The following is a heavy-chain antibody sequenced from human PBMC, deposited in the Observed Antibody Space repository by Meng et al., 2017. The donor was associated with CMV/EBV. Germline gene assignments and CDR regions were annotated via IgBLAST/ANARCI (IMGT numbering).Heavy chain of an antibody. Sequence: GLRLVCPSVTCSLPCNCSLGSISSSSYYWGWSRQPPGKRLEWIGSIYYSGSTYYNPSLKSRVTISVDTSKNQFSLKLSSVTAADTAVYYCASLAGDYWGQGTLVTVSS. D-gene: IGHD3-10*01. J-gene: IGHJ4*02. CDR1: LGSISSSSYY. V-gene: IGHV4-39*07. CDR3: ASLAGDY. CDR2: IYYSGST.